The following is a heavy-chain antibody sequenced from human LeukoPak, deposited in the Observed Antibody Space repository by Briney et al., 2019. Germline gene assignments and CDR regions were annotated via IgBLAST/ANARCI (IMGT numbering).Heavy chain of an antibody. Sequence: ASVKVSCKVSGYTLTELSMHWVRQAPGKGLEWMGGFDPEDGETIYAQKFQGRVTMTEDTSIDIAYMELSRLRSEDTAVYYCATGPQLLARHLDYWGQGTLVTVSS. D-gene: IGHD2-2*01. J-gene: IGHJ4*02. CDR2: FDPEDGET. CDR1: GYTLTELS. CDR3: ATGPQLLARHLDY. V-gene: IGHV1-24*01.